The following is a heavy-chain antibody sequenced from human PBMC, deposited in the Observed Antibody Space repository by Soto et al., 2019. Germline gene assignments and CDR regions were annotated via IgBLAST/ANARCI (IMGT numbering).Heavy chain of an antibody. Sequence: QLQLQESGPGLVKPSETLSLTCTVSGYSISTNNYYWGWIRQPPGKGLEWIGSISYIGDTYYNPSLRGRVTISVDTPKNQFSLRLSSVTAADTAVYYCATVGGSYLAIPSGYWGQGTLVTVSS. CDR1: GYSISTNNYY. J-gene: IGHJ4*02. CDR2: ISYIGDT. V-gene: IGHV4-39*01. CDR3: ATVGGSYLAIPSGY. D-gene: IGHD1-26*01.